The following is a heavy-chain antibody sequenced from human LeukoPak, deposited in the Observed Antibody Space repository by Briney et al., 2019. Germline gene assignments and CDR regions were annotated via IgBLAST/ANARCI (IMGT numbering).Heavy chain of an antibody. Sequence: SETLSLTCTVSGGSISSSSYFWGWIRQPPGKGLEWIGSISYSGSTYYNPSLKSRVTISVGTSKNQFSLKLNSVTAADTAVYYCARSVNIVVEYYFDYWGQGSLVTVSS. CDR2: ISYSGST. CDR3: ARSVNIVVEYYFDY. D-gene: IGHD2-15*01. V-gene: IGHV4-39*01. CDR1: GGSISSSSYF. J-gene: IGHJ4*02.